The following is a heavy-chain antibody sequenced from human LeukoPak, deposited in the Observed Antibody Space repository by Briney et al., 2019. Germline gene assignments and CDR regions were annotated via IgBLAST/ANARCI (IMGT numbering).Heavy chain of an antibody. J-gene: IGHJ4*02. CDR1: GYTFTSYY. Sequence: ASVKVSCKASGYTFTSYYMHCVRQAPGQGLEWMGIINPSGGSTSYAQKFQGRVTMTRDTSTSTVYMELSSLRSEDTAVYYCASNGYCSGGSSYLLDYWGQGTLVTVSS. D-gene: IGHD2-15*01. CDR2: INPSGGST. CDR3: ASNGYCSGGSSYLLDY. V-gene: IGHV1-46*01.